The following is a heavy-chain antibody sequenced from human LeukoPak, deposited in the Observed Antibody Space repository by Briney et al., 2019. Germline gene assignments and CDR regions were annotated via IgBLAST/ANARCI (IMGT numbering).Heavy chain of an antibody. V-gene: IGHV3-23*01. CDR3: AKTYYYDSSGSHYFDY. CDR1: GFTFSSYS. Sequence: GGSLRLSCAASGFTFSSYSMNWVRQAPGKGLEWVSVISGSGGRTYYADSVKGRFTISRDNSKNTLYLQMNSLRAEDTAVYYCAKTYYYDSSGSHYFDYWGQGTLVTVSS. D-gene: IGHD3-22*01. J-gene: IGHJ4*02. CDR2: ISGSGGRT.